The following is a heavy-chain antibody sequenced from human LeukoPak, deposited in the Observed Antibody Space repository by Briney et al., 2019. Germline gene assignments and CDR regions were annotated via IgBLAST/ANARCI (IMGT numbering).Heavy chain of an antibody. D-gene: IGHD1-26*01. CDR3: ARDPLTGSYGVNWLDP. J-gene: IGHJ5*02. CDR2: IRYDGSDK. V-gene: IGHV3-30*02. CDR1: GFTFSSYG. Sequence: PGGSLRLSCAASGFTFSSYGIHWVRQAPVKGLEWVAFIRYDGSDKYFADIVKGRSTISRDNSKNTVYLQMNSLRVEDTAIYYCARDPLTGSYGVNWLDPWGQGTLVTVSS.